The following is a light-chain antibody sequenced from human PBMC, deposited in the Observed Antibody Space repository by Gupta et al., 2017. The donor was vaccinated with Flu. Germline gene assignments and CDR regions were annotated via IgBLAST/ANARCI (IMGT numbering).Light chain of an antibody. Sequence: DIQLTQSPSSLSASVGDRVTIACRASQTISTFLNWYQQKPGKAPKLLIFAASTLQGGVPSRFSGSGSGTGFTLTITSLQAEDFAYYCQQSFSVPLTFGQGTKVEIK. CDR2: AAS. V-gene: IGKV1-39*01. CDR3: QQSFSVPLT. J-gene: IGKJ1*01. CDR1: QTISTF.